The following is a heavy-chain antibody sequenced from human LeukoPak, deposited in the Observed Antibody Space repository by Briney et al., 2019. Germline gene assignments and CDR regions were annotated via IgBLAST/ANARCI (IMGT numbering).Heavy chain of an antibody. CDR3: ARSYYYDSSGRGYFDY. CDR2: INPNSGGT. V-gene: IGHV1-2*06. Sequence: ASVKISCKASGGTFSSYAISWVRQAPGQGLEWMGRINPNSGGTNYAQKFQGRVTMTRDTSISTAYMELSRLRSDDTAVYYGARSYYYDSSGRGYFDYWGQGTLVTVSS. J-gene: IGHJ4*02. CDR1: GGTFSSYA. D-gene: IGHD3-22*01.